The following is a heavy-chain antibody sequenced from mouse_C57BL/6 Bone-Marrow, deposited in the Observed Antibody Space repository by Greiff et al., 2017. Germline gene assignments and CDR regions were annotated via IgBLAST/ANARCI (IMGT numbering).Heavy chain of an antibody. CDR3: ARIYDGSLFDY. J-gene: IGHJ2*01. V-gene: IGHV3-6*01. CDR2: ISYDGSN. D-gene: IGHD2-3*01. CDR1: GYSITSGYY. Sequence: DVMLVESGPGLVKPSQSLSLTCSVTGYSITSGYYWNWIRQFPGNKLEWMGYISYDGSNNYNPSLKNRISITRDTSKNQFFLKLNSVTTEDTATYYCARIYDGSLFDYWGQGTTLTVSS.